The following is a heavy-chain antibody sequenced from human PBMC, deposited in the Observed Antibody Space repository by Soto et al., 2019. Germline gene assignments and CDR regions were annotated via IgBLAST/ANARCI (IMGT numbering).Heavy chain of an antibody. D-gene: IGHD1-26*01. CDR1: GFTVSSNY. Sequence: GGSLRLSCAASGFTVSSNYMSWVRQAPGKGLEWVSVIYSGGSTYYADSVKGRFTISRDNSKNTLYLQMNSLRAEDTAVYYGAREDAGAGAFDYWGQGTLVTVSS. CDR2: IYSGGST. CDR3: AREDAGAGAFDY. V-gene: IGHV3-53*01. J-gene: IGHJ4*02.